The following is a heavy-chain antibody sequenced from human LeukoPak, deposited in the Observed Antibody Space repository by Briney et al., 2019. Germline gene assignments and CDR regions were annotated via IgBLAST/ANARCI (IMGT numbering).Heavy chain of an antibody. V-gene: IGHV3-23*01. CDR2: ISWSGGGT. J-gene: IGHJ4*02. CDR1: GFTFSSYA. CDR3: AGYFCSGGSCYPYFDY. D-gene: IGHD2-15*01. Sequence: PGGSLRLSCAASGFTFSSYAMSWVRHPPGEGLEWVSTISWSGGGTFYAVSVKGRFTISRDNSKNTLYLQMNSLRPEDTAVYYCAGYFCSGGSCYPYFDYWGQGTLVTVSS.